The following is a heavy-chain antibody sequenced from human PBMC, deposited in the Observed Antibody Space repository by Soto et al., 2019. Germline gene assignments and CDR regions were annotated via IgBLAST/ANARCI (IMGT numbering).Heavy chain of an antibody. V-gene: IGHV1-18*01. CDR2: ISAYNGNT. D-gene: IGHD3-9*01. CDR1: CYTFTSYC. CDR3: ARTPYYDILTGYGDY. J-gene: IGHJ4*02. Sequence: DSVKVSCEASCYTFTSYCISWVRQAPGQGLEWMGWISAYNGNTNYAQKLQGRVTMTTDTSTSTAYMELRSLRSDDTAVYYCARTPYYDILTGYGDYWGQGTLVTVSS.